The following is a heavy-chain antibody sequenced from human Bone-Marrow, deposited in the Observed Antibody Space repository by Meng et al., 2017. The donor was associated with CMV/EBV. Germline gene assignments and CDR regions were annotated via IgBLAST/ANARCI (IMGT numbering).Heavy chain of an antibody. J-gene: IGHJ4*02. CDR1: FNVRNAG. CDR3: TTDGWIFGVVTTLDY. Sequence: FNVRNAGMKGVRKAPGRGREWVGSIKSKTDGGTKDCAAPVKGRFTISRDDSKNTLYLQMNSLKTEDTAVYYCTTDGWIFGVVTTLDYWGQGTLVTVSS. D-gene: IGHD3-3*01. CDR2: IKSKTDGGTK. V-gene: IGHV3-15*07.